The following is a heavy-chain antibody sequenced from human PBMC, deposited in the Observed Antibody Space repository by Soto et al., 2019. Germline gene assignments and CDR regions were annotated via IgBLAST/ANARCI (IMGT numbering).Heavy chain of an antibody. CDR2: IYYSGST. D-gene: IGHD2-8*01. Sequence: SETLSLTCTVSGASVTTYYWSWIRQPPGKGLEWIGYIYYSGSTYYNPSLKSRVTISVDTSKNQFSLKLSSVTAADTAVYYCARLGYCTNGVCYPYYYYMDVWGKGTTVTVSS. V-gene: IGHV4-59*02. CDR1: GASVTTYY. J-gene: IGHJ6*03. CDR3: ARLGYCTNGVCYPYYYYMDV.